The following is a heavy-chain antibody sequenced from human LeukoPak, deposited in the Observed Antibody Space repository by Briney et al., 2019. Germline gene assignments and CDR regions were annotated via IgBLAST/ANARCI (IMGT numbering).Heavy chain of an antibody. V-gene: IGHV3-7*01. CDR2: IKQDGSEK. CDR3: ARGGIAAAGGNFYFDY. J-gene: IGHJ4*02. CDR1: GFTFSSYW. D-gene: IGHD6-13*01. Sequence: GGSLRLSCAASGFTFSSYWMSWVRQAPGKGLEWVANIKQDGSEKYYVDSVKGRFTISRDNAKNSLYLQMNSLRAEDTAVYYCARGGIAAAGGNFYFDYWGQGTLGTVSS.